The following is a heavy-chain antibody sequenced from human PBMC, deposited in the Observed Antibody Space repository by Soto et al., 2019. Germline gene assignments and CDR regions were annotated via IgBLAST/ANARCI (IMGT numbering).Heavy chain of an antibody. CDR3: AKRIKSRSYYVGNAMDV. CDR1: GFSFSNYA. Sequence: EVQLLESGGTLVQVGGSLRLSCVASGFSFSNYAVTWVRQAPGKGLEWVSAISGSGAGTYYADSVKGRYTISRDKSKNTVHLQMNGLRVEDAAVNHCAKRIKSRSYYVGNAMDVWGQGTTVIVS. D-gene: IGHD1-26*01. V-gene: IGHV3-23*01. J-gene: IGHJ6*02. CDR2: ISGSGAGT.